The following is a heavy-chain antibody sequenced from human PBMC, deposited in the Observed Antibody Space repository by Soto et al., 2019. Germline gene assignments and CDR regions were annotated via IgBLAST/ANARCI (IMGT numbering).Heavy chain of an antibody. V-gene: IGHV3-23*01. Sequence: GGSLRLSCAASGFTFSSYAMSWVRQAPGKGLEWVSAISGSGGSTYYADSVKGRFTISRDNSKNTLYLQMNSLRAEDTAVYYCAKAEFGGYSSSWDYWGQGTLVTVSS. CDR1: GFTFSSYA. CDR2: ISGSGGST. D-gene: IGHD6-13*01. J-gene: IGHJ4*02. CDR3: AKAEFGGYSSSWDY.